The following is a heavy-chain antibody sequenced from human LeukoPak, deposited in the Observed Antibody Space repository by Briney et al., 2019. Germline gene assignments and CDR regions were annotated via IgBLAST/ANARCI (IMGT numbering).Heavy chain of an antibody. CDR3: AARSSGNPYF. CDR1: GNYW. V-gene: IGHV3-74*01. Sequence: GGSLRLSCAASGNYWMHWVRQVPGKGLVWVSHINSDGSWTSYAGSVKGRFTISKDNAKNTVYLQMNSLRAEDTAVYYCAARSSGNPYFWGQGTLVTVSS. D-gene: IGHD1-26*01. CDR2: INSDGSWT. J-gene: IGHJ4*02.